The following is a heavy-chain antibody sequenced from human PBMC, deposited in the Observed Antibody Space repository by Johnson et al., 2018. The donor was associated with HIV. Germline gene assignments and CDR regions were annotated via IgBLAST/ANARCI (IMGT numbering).Heavy chain of an antibody. Sequence: QVQLVESGGGVVQPGRSLRLSCAVSGFTFSSYPMHWVRQAPGKGLEWVAVISSDGSKKYYVDSVKGRFTISRDNSKNTLYLQMNSLSAEDTAVYYCARGGGCGGDCYSGYDAFDIWGQGTRSPS. J-gene: IGHJ3*02. CDR2: ISSDGSKK. D-gene: IGHD2-21*01. CDR3: ARGGGCGGDCYSGYDAFDI. V-gene: IGHV3-30*04. CDR1: GFTFSSYP.